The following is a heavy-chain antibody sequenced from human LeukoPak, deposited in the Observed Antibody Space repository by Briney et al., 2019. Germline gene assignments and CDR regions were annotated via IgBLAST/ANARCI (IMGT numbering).Heavy chain of an antibody. CDR2: INHSGST. CDR1: GGSFSGYY. J-gene: IGHJ4*02. Sequence: SETLSLTCAVYGGSFSGYYWSWIRQPPGKGLEWIGEINHSGSTNYNPSLKSRVTISVDTSKNQFSLKLSSVTAADTAVYYCVRGIVGATIWGQGTLVTVSS. D-gene: IGHD1-26*01. CDR3: VRGIVGATI. V-gene: IGHV4-34*01.